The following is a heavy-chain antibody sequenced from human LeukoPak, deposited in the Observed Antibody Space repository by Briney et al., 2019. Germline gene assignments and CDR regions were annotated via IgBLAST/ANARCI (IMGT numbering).Heavy chain of an antibody. V-gene: IGHV1-8*01. D-gene: IGHD3-10*01. CDR2: MIPNITNT. J-gene: IGHJ4*02. CDR1: GYTFTSYD. Sequence: ASVKVSCKASGYTFTSYDINWVRQATGQGLEWMGWMIPNITNTGYAQKFQGRVTMTRNTSISTAYMELSSLRSEDTAVYYCARVYLDYYGSGSYPDYWGQGTLVTVSS. CDR3: ARVYLDYYGSGSYPDY.